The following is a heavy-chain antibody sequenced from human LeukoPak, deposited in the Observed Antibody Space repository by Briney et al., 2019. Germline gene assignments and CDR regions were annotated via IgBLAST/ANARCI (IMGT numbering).Heavy chain of an antibody. CDR1: GGSFSGYY. Sequence: PSETLSLTCAVYGGSFSGYYWSWTRQPPGKGLEWIGEINHSGSTNYNPSLKSRVTISVDTSKNQFSLKLSSVTAADTAVYYCARLVGGTYFDYWAREPWSPSPQ. J-gene: IGHJ4*02. V-gene: IGHV4-34*01. CDR2: INHSGST. D-gene: IGHD1-1*01. CDR3: ARLVGGTYFDY.